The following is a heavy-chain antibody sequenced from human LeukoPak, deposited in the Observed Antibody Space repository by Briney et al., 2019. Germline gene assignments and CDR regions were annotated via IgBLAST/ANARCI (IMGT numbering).Heavy chain of an antibody. CDR3: AKDRGSGSKSYYYGMDV. CDR2: TSGSGGST. Sequence: GGSLRLSCAASGFTFSSCAMSWVRQAPGKGLEWVSATSGSGGSTYYADSVKGRFTISRDNSKNTLYLQMNSLRAEDTAVYYCAKDRGSGSKSYYYGMDVWGQGTTVTVSS. J-gene: IGHJ6*02. CDR1: GFTFSSCA. V-gene: IGHV3-23*01. D-gene: IGHD3-10*01.